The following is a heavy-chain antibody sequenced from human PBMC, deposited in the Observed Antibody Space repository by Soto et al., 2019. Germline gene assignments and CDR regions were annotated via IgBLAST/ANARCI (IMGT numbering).Heavy chain of an antibody. V-gene: IGHV4-34*01. CDR1: GGSFSGYY. CDR3: ARGTASSSPPYFDY. J-gene: IGHJ4*02. CDR2: INHSGST. Sequence: QVQLQQWGAGLLKPSETLSLTCAVYGGSFSGYYWSWIRQPPGKGLEWIGEINHSGSTNYNPSLKSRVTISVDTSKNQFSLKLSSVTAAATAVYYCARGTASSSPPYFDYWGQGTLVTVAS. D-gene: IGHD6-6*01.